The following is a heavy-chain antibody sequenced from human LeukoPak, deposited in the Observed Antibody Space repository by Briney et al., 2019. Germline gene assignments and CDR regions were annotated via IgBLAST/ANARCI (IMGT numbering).Heavy chain of an antibody. CDR2: INHSGST. J-gene: IGHJ3*01. CDR1: GGSFSGYY. Sequence: PSETLSLTCAVYGGSFSGYYWSWIRQPPGKGLEWIGEINHSGSTNYNPSLKSRVTISVDTSENQFSLKLSSVTAADTAVYYCARGRELLWFGELVLDYWGKGTMVTVSS. CDR3: ARGRELLWFGELVLDY. D-gene: IGHD3-10*01. V-gene: IGHV4-34*01.